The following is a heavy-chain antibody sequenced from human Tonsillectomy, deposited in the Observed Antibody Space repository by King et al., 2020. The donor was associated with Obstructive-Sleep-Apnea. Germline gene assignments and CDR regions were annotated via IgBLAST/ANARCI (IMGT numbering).Heavy chain of an antibody. CDR1: GFAFSSSS. CDR2: ISSSSSTK. CDR3: ARDPAFDI. Sequence: VQLVESGGGLIQPGGSLRLSCAASGFAFSSSSMNWVRQAPGKGLEWGSFISSSSSTKYYADSVKGRFTISRENAQNSLFLQMNSLRAEDTAVYYCARDPAFDIWGQGTMVTVSS. J-gene: IGHJ3*02. V-gene: IGHV3-48*04.